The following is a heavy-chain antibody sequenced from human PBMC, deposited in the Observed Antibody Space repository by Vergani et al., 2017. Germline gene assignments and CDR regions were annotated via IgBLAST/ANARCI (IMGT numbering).Heavy chain of an antibody. CDR3: ARARSLQWGSSGWLDY. CDR2: INAGNGNT. V-gene: IGHV1-3*01. D-gene: IGHD6-19*01. J-gene: IGHJ4*02. Sequence: QVQLVQSGAEVKKPGASVKVSCKASGYTFTSYAMHWVRQAPGQRLEWMGWINAGNGNTKYSQKFQGRVTITRDTSASTAYMELSSLRSEDTAVYYCARARSLQWGSSGWLDYWGQGTLVTVSS. CDR1: GYTFTSYA.